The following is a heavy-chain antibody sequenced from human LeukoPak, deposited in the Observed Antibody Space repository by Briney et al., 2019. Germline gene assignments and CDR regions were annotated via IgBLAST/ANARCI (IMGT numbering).Heavy chain of an antibody. CDR2: ISFDGNSQ. Sequence: PGKSLRLSCAASGFTFSRYAVHWVRQAPGKGLEWVAVISFDGNSQYYADSVKGRFIISRDNSKNTMYLRMNSLRDEDTAVYYCASGDTWTRSHFDYWGEGILVSVPS. J-gene: IGHJ4*02. V-gene: IGHV3-30-3*01. CDR1: GFTFSRYA. CDR3: ASGDTWTRSHFDY. D-gene: IGHD3-9*01.